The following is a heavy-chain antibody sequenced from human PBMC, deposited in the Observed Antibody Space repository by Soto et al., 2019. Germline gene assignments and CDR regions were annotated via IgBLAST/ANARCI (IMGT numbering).Heavy chain of an antibody. CDR1: GYTFTSHG. V-gene: IGHV1-18*04. J-gene: IGHJ5*01. Sequence: ASVKVSCKASGYTFTSHGINWVRQAPGQGLELMGWISAYNGDTKYEQKFQGRVTMTTDASSSTAYMELKSLRPEDTAVYYCAKDLSRWPHYAFDSWGQGTLVTVSS. CDR2: ISAYNGDT. CDR3: AKDLSRWPHYAFDS. D-gene: IGHD4-17*01.